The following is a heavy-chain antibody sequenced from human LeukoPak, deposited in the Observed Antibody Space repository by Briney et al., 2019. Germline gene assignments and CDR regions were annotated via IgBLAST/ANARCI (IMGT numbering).Heavy chain of an antibody. J-gene: IGHJ1*01. CDR3: ARGVVAGTGHAEYFQQ. CDR2: ICAYNGNT. D-gene: IGHD6-19*01. Sequence: ASVKVSCKASGYTFTIYSISLVRQAPGQGLEWMGWICAYNGNTNYAQKLQGRVTMTTDTSSSTAYMELRSLRSDDTAVYYCARGVVAGTGHAEYFQQWGQGTVVSVSS. CDR1: GYTFTIYS. V-gene: IGHV1-18*01.